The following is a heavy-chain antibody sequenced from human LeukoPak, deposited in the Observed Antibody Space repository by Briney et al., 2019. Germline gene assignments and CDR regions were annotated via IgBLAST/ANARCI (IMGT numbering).Heavy chain of an antibody. J-gene: IGHJ4*02. CDR2: IIPIFGTA. CDR3: ASSGGRIAAYFDY. D-gene: IGHD6-13*01. Sequence: SVEVSCKASGGTFSSYAISWVRQAPGQGLEWMGGIIPIFGTANYAQKFQGRVTITADKSTSTAYMELSSLRSEDTAVYYCASSGGRIAAYFDYWGQGTLVTVSS. CDR1: GGTFSSYA. V-gene: IGHV1-69*06.